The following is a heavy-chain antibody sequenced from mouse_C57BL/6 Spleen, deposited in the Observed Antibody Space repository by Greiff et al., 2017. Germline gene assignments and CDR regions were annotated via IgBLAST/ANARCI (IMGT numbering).Heavy chain of an antibody. CDR2: IDPSDSET. J-gene: IGHJ4*01. Sequence: QVQLKQPGAELVRPGSSVKLSCKASGYTFTSYWMHWVKQRPIQGLEWIGNIDPSDSETHYNQKFKDKATLTVDKSSSTAYMQLSSLTSEDSAVYYCARDFITTVVAPFAMDYWGQGTSVTVSS. V-gene: IGHV1-52*01. CDR1: GYTFTSYW. D-gene: IGHD1-1*01. CDR3: ARDFITTVVAPFAMDY.